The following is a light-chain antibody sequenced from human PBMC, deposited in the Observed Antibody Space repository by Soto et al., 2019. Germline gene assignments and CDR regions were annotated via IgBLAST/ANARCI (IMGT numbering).Light chain of an antibody. CDR3: QQRNVWPPIT. CDR1: QSVNSY. Sequence: EIVLTQSPATLSLSPRERATLSCRASQSVNSYLAWYQQKPGQAPRLLIYDASNRATGIPARFSGSGSGTDFTLTINNLEPEDFAVYYCQQRNVWPPITFGQGTRLEIK. CDR2: DAS. V-gene: IGKV3-11*01. J-gene: IGKJ5*01.